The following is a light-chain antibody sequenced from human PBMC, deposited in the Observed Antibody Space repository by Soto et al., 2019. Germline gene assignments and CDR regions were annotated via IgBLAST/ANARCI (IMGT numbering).Light chain of an antibody. CDR2: AAD. V-gene: IGKV1-27*01. Sequence: DILMTQSPSSLSASIGDRVTIACRASQDISNYLAWYQQKPGKIPKLLIYAADTLRSGVPSRFSGSGSGTDFPLTIRGLQPEDVATYYCQQYNGAPFTFGPGTKLDLK. CDR1: QDISNY. J-gene: IGKJ3*01. CDR3: QQYNGAPFT.